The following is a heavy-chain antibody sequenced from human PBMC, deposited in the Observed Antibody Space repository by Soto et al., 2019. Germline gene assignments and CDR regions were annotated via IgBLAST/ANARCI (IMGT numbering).Heavy chain of an antibody. V-gene: IGHV3-23*01. CDR1: GFTFSSYA. Sequence: GGSLRLSCAASGFTFSSYAMSWVRQAPGKGLEWVSAISGSGGSTYYADSVKGRFTISRDNSKNTLYLQMNSLRVEDTAVYYCAKDPDCSSTSCHPDWFDPWGQGTLVTVSS. J-gene: IGHJ5*02. CDR3: AKDPDCSSTSCHPDWFDP. CDR2: ISGSGGST. D-gene: IGHD2-2*01.